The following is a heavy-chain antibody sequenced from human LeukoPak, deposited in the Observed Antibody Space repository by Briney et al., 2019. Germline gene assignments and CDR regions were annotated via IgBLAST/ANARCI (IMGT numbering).Heavy chain of an antibody. J-gene: IGHJ4*02. CDR1: GFTFSSYA. CDR2: ISYNGGNK. CDR3: ARGYSSEWSHYFDY. D-gene: IGHD2-15*01. V-gene: IGHV3-30*04. Sequence: GGSLRLSCAASGFTFSSYAIHWVRQAPGKGLEWVAAISYNGGNKYYADSATGRFTISRDNSKNTLNLQMNSLRGEDTAVYYCARGYSSEWSHYFDYWGQGTLVTAS.